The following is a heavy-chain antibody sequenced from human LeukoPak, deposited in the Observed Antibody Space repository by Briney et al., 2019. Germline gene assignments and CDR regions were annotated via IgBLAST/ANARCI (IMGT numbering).Heavy chain of an antibody. CDR1: GGSVSGYY. CDR3: AGSIYGSGIPPRYYYYGMDV. J-gene: IGHJ6*04. D-gene: IGHD3-10*01. Sequence: SETLSLTCAVYGGSVSGYYWSWIRQPPGKGLEWIGEINHSGSTNYNPSLKSRVTISVDTSKNQFSLKLSSVTAADTAVYYCAGSIYGSGIPPRYYYYGMDVWGKGPTVTVSS. CDR2: INHSGST. V-gene: IGHV4-34*01.